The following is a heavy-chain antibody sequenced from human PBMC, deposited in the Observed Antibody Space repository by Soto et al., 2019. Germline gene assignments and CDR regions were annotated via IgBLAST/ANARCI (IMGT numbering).Heavy chain of an antibody. CDR1: GYSISSGYY. V-gene: IGHV4-38-2*02. CDR3: ARDFRRSGSYEHAFDF. J-gene: IGHJ3*01. D-gene: IGHD1-26*01. Sequence: PSETLSLTCAVSGYSISSGYYWGWIRQPPGKGLEWIGSVYHSGSTYSNPSLTSRVTISVDTSKNQFSLKLTSVTAADTAVYYCARDFRRSGSYEHAFDFWGQGTMVTVSS. CDR2: VYHSGST.